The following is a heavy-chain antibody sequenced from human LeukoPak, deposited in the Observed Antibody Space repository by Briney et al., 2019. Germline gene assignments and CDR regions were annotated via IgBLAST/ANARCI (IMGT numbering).Heavy chain of an antibody. J-gene: IGHJ4*02. D-gene: IGHD6-19*01. Sequence: ASVTVSCKASGYTFTGYYMHWVRQAPGQGLEWMGWINPNSGGTNYGKKFQGRVTMTRDTSISTGYMELTRLRSDDTAVYYCARELASIAVAGRFPDYWGQGTLVTVSS. CDR3: ARELASIAVAGRFPDY. CDR2: INPNSGGT. CDR1: GYTFTGYY. V-gene: IGHV1-2*02.